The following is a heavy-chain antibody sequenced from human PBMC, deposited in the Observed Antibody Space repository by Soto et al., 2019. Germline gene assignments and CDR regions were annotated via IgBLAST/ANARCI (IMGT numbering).Heavy chain of an antibody. D-gene: IGHD2-2*01. CDR2: IYYSGST. Sequence: SETLSLTCTVSGGSISSGDYYWSWIRQPPGKGLEWIGYIYYSGSTNYNPSLKSRVTISVDTSKNQFSLKLSSVTAADTAVYYCARAGIVVVPAAMRAVPLFDYWGQGTLVTVSS. CDR3: ARAGIVVVPAAMRAVPLFDY. J-gene: IGHJ4*02. V-gene: IGHV4-61*08. CDR1: GGSISSGDYY.